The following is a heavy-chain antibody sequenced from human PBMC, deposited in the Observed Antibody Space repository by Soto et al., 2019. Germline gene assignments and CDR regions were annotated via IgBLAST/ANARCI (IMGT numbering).Heavy chain of an antibody. J-gene: IGHJ4*02. CDR1: GATCMAYG. CDR3: ARDESAGSSIRY. CDR2: ISNSGDYI. Sequence: GRALRRSGTASGATCMAYGMSWVRQAPGKGLEWVSSISNSGDYIYYADSVQGRFTISRDNAKNSLYLQMNSLRAEDTAVYFCARDESAGSSIRYWGQGIPVTVSS. V-gene: IGHV3-21*01. D-gene: IGHD2-2*01.